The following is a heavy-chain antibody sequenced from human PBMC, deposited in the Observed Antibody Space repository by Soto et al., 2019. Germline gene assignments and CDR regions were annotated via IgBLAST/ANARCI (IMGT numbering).Heavy chain of an antibody. CDR1: GYTFTGYY. J-gene: IGHJ6*02. Sequence: ASVKVSCKASGYTFTGYYMHWVRQAPGQGLEWMGWINPNSGGTNYAQKFQGWVTMTRDTSISTAYMELSRLRSDDTAVYYCARDRVTIFGVVIMDGMDVWAKGPRSPSP. D-gene: IGHD3-3*01. V-gene: IGHV1-2*04. CDR3: ARDRVTIFGVVIMDGMDV. CDR2: INPNSGGT.